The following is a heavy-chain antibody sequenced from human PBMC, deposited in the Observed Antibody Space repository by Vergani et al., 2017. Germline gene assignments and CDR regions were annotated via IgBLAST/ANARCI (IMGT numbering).Heavy chain of an antibody. CDR3: ARDYYDSSGYYWAIFDY. CDR1: GGSISSSNW. J-gene: IGHJ4*02. V-gene: IGHV4-4*02. D-gene: IGHD3-22*01. CDR2: INHSGST. Sequence: QVQLQESGPGLVKPSGTLSLTCAVSGGSISSSNWWSWVRQPPGKGLEWIGEINHSGSTYYNPSLKSRVTISVDTSKNQFSLKLSSVTAADTAVYYCARDYYDSSGYYWAIFDYWGQGTLVTVSS.